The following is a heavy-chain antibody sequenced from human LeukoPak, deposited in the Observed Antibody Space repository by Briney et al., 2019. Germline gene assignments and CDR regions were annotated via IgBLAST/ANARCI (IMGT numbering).Heavy chain of an antibody. J-gene: IGHJ4*02. V-gene: IGHV4-38-2*02. CDR3: ARLGRDREVAAPIDY. CDR2: INHSGST. Sequence: SETLSLTCTVSGYSISSGYYWSWIRQPPGKGLEWIGEINHSGSTNYNPSLKSRVTISVDTSKNQFSLKLSSVTAADTAVYYCARLGRDREVAAPIDYWGQGTLVTVSS. CDR1: GYSISSGYY. D-gene: IGHD2-15*01.